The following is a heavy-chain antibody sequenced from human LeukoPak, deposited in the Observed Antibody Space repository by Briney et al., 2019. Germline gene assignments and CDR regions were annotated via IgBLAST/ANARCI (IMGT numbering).Heavy chain of an antibody. J-gene: IGHJ4*02. CDR3: ARAVEIERRYSGSYLPGY. V-gene: IGHV4-38-2*02. D-gene: IGHD1-26*01. Sequence: SETLSLTCTVSGYSISSGYYWGWIRQPPGKGLEWIGSIYHSGSTYYNPSLKSRVTISVDTSKNQFSLKLSSVTAADTAVYYCARAVEIERRYSGSYLPGYWGQGTLVTVSS. CDR2: IYHSGST. CDR1: GYSISSGYY.